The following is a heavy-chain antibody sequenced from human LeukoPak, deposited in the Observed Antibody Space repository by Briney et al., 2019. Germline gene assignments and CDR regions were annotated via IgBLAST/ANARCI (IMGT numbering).Heavy chain of an antibody. V-gene: IGHV3-23*01. J-gene: IGHJ4*02. CDR3: AIDPNWGTHS. D-gene: IGHD7-27*01. Sequence: PGGSLRLSCAASGFTFSTYTMYWVRHPPGKRLEWVSIIGNNGGGIHYADSVKGRFTISRDNFKNALYLQMNSLRVEVTAVYYCAIDPNWGTHSWGQGVLVTVSS. CDR2: IGNNGGGI. CDR1: GFTFSTYT.